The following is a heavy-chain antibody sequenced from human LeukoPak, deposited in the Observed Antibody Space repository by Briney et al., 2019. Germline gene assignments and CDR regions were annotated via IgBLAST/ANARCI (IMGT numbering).Heavy chain of an antibody. J-gene: IGHJ3*02. CDR1: GYTLTELS. Sequence: GASVKVSCKVSGYTLTELSMHWVRQAPGKGLEWMGGFDPEDGETIYAQKFQGRVTMTEDTSTDTAYMELSSLRSEDTAVYYCATDRGLRFLDAFDIWGQGTMVTVSS. CDR2: FDPEDGET. V-gene: IGHV1-24*01. D-gene: IGHD5-12*01. CDR3: ATDRGLRFLDAFDI.